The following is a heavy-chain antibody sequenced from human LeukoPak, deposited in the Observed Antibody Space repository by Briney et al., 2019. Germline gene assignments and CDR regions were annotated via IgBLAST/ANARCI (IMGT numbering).Heavy chain of an antibody. J-gene: IGHJ4*02. V-gene: IGHV4-31*03. CDR1: GGSISSGGYY. CDR2: ISYSGGT. CDR3: ARGSLDFDY. Sequence: SETLSLTCTVSGGSISSGGYYWSWIRQHPGKGLEWIGYISYSGGTHYNPSLKSRVTVSVDTSKNQFSLKLSSVTAADTAVYYCARGSLDFDYWGQGTLVTVSS.